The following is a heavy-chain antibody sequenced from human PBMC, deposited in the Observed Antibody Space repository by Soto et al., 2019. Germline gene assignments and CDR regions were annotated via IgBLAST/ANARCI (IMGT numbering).Heavy chain of an antibody. CDR1: GGSISSYY. V-gene: IGHV4-59*01. D-gene: IGHD6-13*01. CDR3: AKGYSSILYDAFDI. Sequence: SETLSLTCTVSGGSISSYYWSWIRQPPGKGLEWIGYIYYSGSTNYNPSLKSRVTISVDTSKNQFSLKLSSVTAADTAVYYCAKGYSSILYDAFDIWGQGTMVTVSS. J-gene: IGHJ3*02. CDR2: IYYSGST.